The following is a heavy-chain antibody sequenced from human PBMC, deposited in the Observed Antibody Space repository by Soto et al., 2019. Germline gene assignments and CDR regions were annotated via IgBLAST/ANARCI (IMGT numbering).Heavy chain of an antibody. V-gene: IGHV3-21*01. D-gene: IGHD6-19*01. Sequence: GGSLRLSCAASGFTFSSYSMNWVRQAPGKGLEWVSSISSSSSYIYYADSVKGRFTISRDNAKNSLYLQMNSLRAEDTAVYYCARDNRRSGWTSYYYYYYGMDVWGQGTTVTVSS. CDR2: ISSSSSYI. CDR1: GFTFSSYS. CDR3: ARDNRRSGWTSYYYYYYGMDV. J-gene: IGHJ6*02.